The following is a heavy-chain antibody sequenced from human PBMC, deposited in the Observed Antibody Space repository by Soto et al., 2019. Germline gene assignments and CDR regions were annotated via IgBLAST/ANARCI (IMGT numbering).Heavy chain of an antibody. CDR3: TRGYYDSSGYYYGFDY. CDR1: GGSISSYY. V-gene: IGHV4-59*01. D-gene: IGHD3-22*01. J-gene: IGHJ4*02. CDR2: IYYSGST. Sequence: SETLSLTCTVSGGSISSYYWSWIRQPPGKGLEWIGYIYYSGSTNYNPSLKSRVTISVDTSKNQFSLKLSSVTAADTAVYYCTRGYYDSSGYYYGFDYWGQGTLVTVSS.